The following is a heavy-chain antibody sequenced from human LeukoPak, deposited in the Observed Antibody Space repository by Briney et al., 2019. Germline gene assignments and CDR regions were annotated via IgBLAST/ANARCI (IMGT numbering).Heavy chain of an antibody. V-gene: IGHV1-2*02. J-gene: IGHJ5*02. Sequence: ASVKVSCKASGYTFTGYYMHWVRQAPGQGLEWMGWINPNSGGTNYAQKFQGRVTMTRDTSISTAYMELSGLRSDDTAVYYCAREYCSSTSCYLYNWFDPWGQGTLVTVSS. CDR3: AREYCSSTSCYLYNWFDP. CDR2: INPNSGGT. D-gene: IGHD2-2*01. CDR1: GYTFTGYY.